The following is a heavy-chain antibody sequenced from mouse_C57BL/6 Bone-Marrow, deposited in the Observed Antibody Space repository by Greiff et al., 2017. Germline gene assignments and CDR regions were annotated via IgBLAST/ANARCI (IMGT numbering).Heavy chain of an antibody. J-gene: IGHJ1*03. D-gene: IGHD1-1*01. CDR2: IDPENGDT. CDR1: GFNIKDDY. CDR3: TLYYGKGFDV. V-gene: IGHV14-4*01. Sequence: EVQGVESGAELVRPGASVKLSCTASGFNIKDDYMHWVKQRPEQGLEWIGWIDPENGDTEYASKFQGKATITADTSSNTAYLQLSSLTSEDTAVYYCTLYYGKGFDVWGTGTTVTVSS.